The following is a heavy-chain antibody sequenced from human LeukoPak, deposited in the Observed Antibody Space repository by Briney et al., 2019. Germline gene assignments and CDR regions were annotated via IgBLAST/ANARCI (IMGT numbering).Heavy chain of an antibody. CDR2: IYHSGST. J-gene: IGHJ6*04. Sequence: SETLCLTCAVSGYSISSGYYWCWIRQPPGKGLEWIGSIYHSGSTYYKPSLKSRVTISVDTSKNQLSLNLSSATAADTGVYYCAREIRYCSSTSCYGGYGRDVWGKGTTVTVSS. D-gene: IGHD2-2*01. CDR1: GYSISSGYY. CDR3: AREIRYCSSTSCYGGYGRDV. V-gene: IGHV4-38-2*01.